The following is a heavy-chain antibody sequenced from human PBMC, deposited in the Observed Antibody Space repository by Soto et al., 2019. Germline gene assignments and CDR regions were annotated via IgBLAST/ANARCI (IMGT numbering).Heavy chain of an antibody. CDR3: ARDYMLRGRDSNWFDP. V-gene: IGHV3-74*01. CDR1: GFTFSTYW. J-gene: IGHJ5*02. D-gene: IGHD3-10*01. Sequence: EVQLVESGGGLVQPGGSLRLSCAASGFTFSTYWMHWVRQAPGKGLVWVARIKIDGSSTTYADSVKGRFAISRDNAKNTLYLQMNSLRGEDTAVYYCARDYMLRGRDSNWFDPWGQGTLVTVSS. CDR2: IKIDGSST.